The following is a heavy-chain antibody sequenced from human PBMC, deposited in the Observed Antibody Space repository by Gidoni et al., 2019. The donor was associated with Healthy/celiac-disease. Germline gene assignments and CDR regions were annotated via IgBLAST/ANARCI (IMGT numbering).Heavy chain of an antibody. J-gene: IGHJ4*02. CDR2: ISYDGSNK. CDR1: GFTFRSSG. Sequence: QVQLVESGGGVVQPGRSLRLTCAAAGFTFRSSGMHGARQAPGKGLEWVAGISYDGSNKYYADSVKGRFTISRDNSKNTLYLQMNSLRAEDTAVYYCAKLYGSTPFFDYCGQGTLVTVSS. D-gene: IGHD6-13*01. V-gene: IGHV3-30*18. CDR3: AKLYGSTPFFDY.